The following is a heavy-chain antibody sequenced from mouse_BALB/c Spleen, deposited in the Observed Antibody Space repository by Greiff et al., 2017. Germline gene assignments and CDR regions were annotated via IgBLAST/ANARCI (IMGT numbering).Heavy chain of an antibody. D-gene: IGHD2-3*01. CDR3: ARRGAYDGYYPYFDY. V-gene: IGHV1-4*02. J-gene: IGHJ2*01. CDR2: INPSSGYT. CDR1: GYTFTSYT. Sequence: VQLQQSAAELARPGASVKMSCKASGYTFTSYTMHWVKQRPGQGLEWIGYINPSSGYTEYNQKFKDKTTLTADKSSSTAYMQLSSLTSEDSAVYYCARRGAYDGYYPYFDYWGQGTTLTVSS.